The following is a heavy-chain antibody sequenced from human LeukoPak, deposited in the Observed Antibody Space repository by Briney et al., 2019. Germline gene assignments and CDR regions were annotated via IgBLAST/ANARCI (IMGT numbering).Heavy chain of an antibody. Sequence: ASVKVSCKASGYTFTSYAMHWVRQAPGQRLEWMGWINAGNGNTKYSQKFQGRVTITRDTSASTAYMELSSLRSEDTAVYYCARVLVGATTPLDYWGQGTLVTVSS. CDR2: INAGNGNT. CDR1: GYTFTSYA. D-gene: IGHD1-26*01. J-gene: IGHJ4*02. CDR3: ARVLVGATTPLDY. V-gene: IGHV1-3*01.